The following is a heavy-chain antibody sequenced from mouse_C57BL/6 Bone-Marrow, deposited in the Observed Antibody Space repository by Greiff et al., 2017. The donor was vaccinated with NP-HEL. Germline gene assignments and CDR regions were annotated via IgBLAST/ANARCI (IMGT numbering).Heavy chain of an antibody. V-gene: IGHV5-4*01. CDR2: ISDGGSYT. CDR3: ARDGYDAMDY. J-gene: IGHJ4*01. Sequence: EVKLVESGGGLVKPGGSLKLSCAASGFTFSSYAMSWVRQTPEKRLEWVATISDGGSYTYYPDNVKGRFTISRDNAKNHLYLQMSHLKSEDTAMYYCARDGYDAMDYWGQGTSVTVSS. CDR1: GFTFSSYA.